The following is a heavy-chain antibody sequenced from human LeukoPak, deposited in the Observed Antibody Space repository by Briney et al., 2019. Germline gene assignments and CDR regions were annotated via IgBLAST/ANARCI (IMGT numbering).Heavy chain of an antibody. Sequence: ASVKVSCKAAGYTFTFYYMHLVRPAPGQGLEWMGWINPNSGGTNYAQKFQGRVTMTRDTSISTVYMELSRLRSDDTAVYYCARERGRWLQKFDYWGQGTLVTVSS. CDR3: ARERGRWLQKFDY. CDR2: INPNSGGT. J-gene: IGHJ4*02. CDR1: GYTFTFYY. V-gene: IGHV1-2*02. D-gene: IGHD5-24*01.